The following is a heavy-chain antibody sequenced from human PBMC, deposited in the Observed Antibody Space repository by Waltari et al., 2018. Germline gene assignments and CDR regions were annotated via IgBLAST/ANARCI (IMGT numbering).Heavy chain of an antibody. CDR3: VRGKLGFCTGSSCHLDL. CDR1: GDSISNHF. Sequence: QVQVQESGPGLVKPSETVSLTCTVSGDSISNHFWTWIRQPPEKGLELIGNIHYSGTTNSKPSLKSRVAISLGTSKNHLSLRLDSVPAADTALYFCVRGKLGFCTGSSCHLDLWGRGTLVTVSS. CDR2: IHYSGTT. J-gene: IGHJ5*02. V-gene: IGHV4-59*11. D-gene: IGHD2-8*02.